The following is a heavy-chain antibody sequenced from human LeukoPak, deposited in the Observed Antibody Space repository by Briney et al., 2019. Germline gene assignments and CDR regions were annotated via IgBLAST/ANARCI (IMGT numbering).Heavy chain of an antibody. J-gene: IGHJ3*02. V-gene: IGHV3-11*01. D-gene: IGHD2-15*01. CDR3: ARRWRNDAFDI. Sequence: GGSLRLSYAASGFTFSDYYMSWIRQAPGKGLEWVSYISSSGSTIYYADSVKGRFTISRDNAKNSLYLQMNSLRAEDTAVYYCARRWRNDAFDIWGQGTMVTVSS. CDR2: ISSSGSTI. CDR1: GFTFSDYY.